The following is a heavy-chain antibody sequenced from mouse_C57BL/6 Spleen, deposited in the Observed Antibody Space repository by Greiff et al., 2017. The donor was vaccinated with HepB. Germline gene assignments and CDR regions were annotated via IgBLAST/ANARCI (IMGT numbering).Heavy chain of an antibody. D-gene: IGHD1-1*01. Sequence: VQLQESGAELARPGASVKMSCKASGYTFTSYTMHWVNQRPGQGLEWIGYINPSSGYTKYNQKFKDKATLTAAKSSSTAYMQLSSLTSEDSAVYDCARGYYGSSYDAMDYWGQGTSVTVSS. CDR2: INPSSGYT. J-gene: IGHJ4*01. CDR3: ARGYYGSSYDAMDY. V-gene: IGHV1-4*01. CDR1: GYTFTSYT.